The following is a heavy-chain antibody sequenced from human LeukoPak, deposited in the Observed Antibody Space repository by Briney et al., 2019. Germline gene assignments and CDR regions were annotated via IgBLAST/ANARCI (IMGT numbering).Heavy chain of an antibody. CDR3: ARDLATRQRTGLYDS. CDR1: GFTFSNYA. Sequence: GGSLRLSCAASGFTFSNYAMRWVRQAPGKGLEWVSGISGSGDSTYYADSVKGRFTISRDNSKNTLYLQMNSLRAEDTAVYYCARDLATRQRTGLYDSWGQGALVTVSS. V-gene: IGHV3-23*01. D-gene: IGHD3-16*02. J-gene: IGHJ4*02. CDR2: ISGSGDST.